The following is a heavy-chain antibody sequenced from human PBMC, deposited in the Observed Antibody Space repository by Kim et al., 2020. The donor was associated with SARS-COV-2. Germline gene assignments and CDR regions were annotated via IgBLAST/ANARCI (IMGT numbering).Heavy chain of an antibody. CDR3: ARGQDTAKVGY. CDR2: IHPFGNT. CDR1: GGSLSGYY. V-gene: IGHV4-34*01. D-gene: IGHD5-18*01. Sequence: SETLSLTCAVYGGSLSGYYWSWIRQPPGKGLEWIGEIHPFGNTDYQPSLKGRITMSLDTSKNHFSLKLSSVTAADTAMYFCARGQDTAKVGYWGQGTLVTVSS. J-gene: IGHJ4*02.